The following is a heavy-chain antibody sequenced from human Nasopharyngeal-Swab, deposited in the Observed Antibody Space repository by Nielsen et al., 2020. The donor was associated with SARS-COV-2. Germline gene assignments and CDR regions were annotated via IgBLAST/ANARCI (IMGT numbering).Heavy chain of an antibody. CDR1: GGSFSGYY. D-gene: IGHD5-18*01. V-gene: IGHV4-34*01. J-gene: IGHJ4*02. CDR2: INHSGST. CDR3: ARLGYSYGHFDY. Sequence: SETLSLTCAVYGGSFSGYYWSWIRQPPGKGLEWIGEINHSGSTYYNPSLKSRVTISVDTSKNQFSLKLSSVTAADTAVYYCARLGYSYGHFDYWGQGTLVTVSS.